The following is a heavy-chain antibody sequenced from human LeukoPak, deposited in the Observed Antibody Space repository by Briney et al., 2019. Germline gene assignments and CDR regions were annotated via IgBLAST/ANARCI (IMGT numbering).Heavy chain of an antibody. CDR1: GGSFSSYG. J-gene: IGHJ4*02. Sequence: ASVKVSCKASGGSFSSYGISWVRQAPGQGLEWMGGVLPIFGITNYAQRFQGRVTITADESRSTAYMELSSLTSDDTAVYYCARVEWELLPDYWGQGTLVTVSS. CDR2: VLPIFGIT. CDR3: ARVEWELLPDY. V-gene: IGHV1-69*13. D-gene: IGHD1-26*01.